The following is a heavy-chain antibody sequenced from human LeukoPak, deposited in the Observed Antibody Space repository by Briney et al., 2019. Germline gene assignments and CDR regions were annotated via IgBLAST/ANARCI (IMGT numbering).Heavy chain of an antibody. CDR3: ARVTVSWGRPYYFDY. CDR1: GGSISSHY. Sequence: KASETLSLTCTVSGGSISSHYWSWIRQPPGKGLEWIGYIYYSGTTNYNPSLKSRVTISVDTSKNQFSLKLSSVTAADTAVYYCARVTVSWGRPYYFDYWGQGTLVTVSS. J-gene: IGHJ4*02. D-gene: IGHD3-16*01. CDR2: IYYSGTT. V-gene: IGHV4-59*11.